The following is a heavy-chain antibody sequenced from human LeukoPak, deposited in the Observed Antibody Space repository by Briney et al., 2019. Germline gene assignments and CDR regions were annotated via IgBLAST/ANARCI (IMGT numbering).Heavy chain of an antibody. J-gene: IGHJ4*02. CDR1: GFRFRTYR. CDR2: ISFDGRKE. D-gene: IGHD5-18*01. CDR3: VKGDLSAYGFGFTSH. V-gene: IGHV3-30*18. Sequence: GGPLRHSFEASGFRFRTYRMHWVRQAPGKVLESVAAISFDGRKEFYADSVDRRFTISRDNSKNTLYLQMNSLTDDDTAVYFCVKGDLSAYGFGFTSHWGQGALVTVSS.